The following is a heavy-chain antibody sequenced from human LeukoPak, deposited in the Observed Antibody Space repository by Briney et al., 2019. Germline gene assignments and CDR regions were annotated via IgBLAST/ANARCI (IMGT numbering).Heavy chain of an antibody. CDR3: ARDRIGPYYFDY. CDR2: ISAYNGNT. D-gene: IGHD2-15*01. J-gene: IGHJ4*02. CDR1: GYTFTSYG. Sequence: ASVKVSCKASGYTFTSYGISWVRQAPGQGLEWMGWISAYNGNTNYAQKLQGRVTMTTDTSTSTAYMELRSLGSDDTAVYYCARDRIGPYYFDYWGQGTLVTVSS. V-gene: IGHV1-18*01.